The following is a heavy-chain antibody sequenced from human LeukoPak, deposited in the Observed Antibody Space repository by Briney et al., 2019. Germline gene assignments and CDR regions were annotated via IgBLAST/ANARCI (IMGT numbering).Heavy chain of an antibody. Sequence: SETLSLTCTVSGGSISSYYWSWIRQPPGKGLEWIGYIYYSGSTNHNPSLKSRVTISVDTSKNQFSLKLSSVTAADTAVYYCAWFGEFDDYWGQGTLVTVSS. J-gene: IGHJ4*02. V-gene: IGHV4-59*01. CDR2: IYYSGST. D-gene: IGHD3-10*01. CDR1: GGSISSYY. CDR3: AWFGEFDDY.